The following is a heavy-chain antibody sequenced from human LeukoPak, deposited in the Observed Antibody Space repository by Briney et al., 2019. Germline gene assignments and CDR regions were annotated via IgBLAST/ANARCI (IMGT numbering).Heavy chain of an antibody. V-gene: IGHV1-69*13. CDR3: AREWGHRAVGAFDI. CDR2: IIPIFGTA. D-gene: IGHD3-16*01. J-gene: IGHJ3*02. Sequence: ASVKVSCKASGGTFSSYAISWVRQAPGQGLEWMGGIIPIFGTANHAQKFQGRVTITADESTSTAYMELSSLRSEDTAVYYCAREWGHRAVGAFDIWGQGTMVTVSS. CDR1: GGTFSSYA.